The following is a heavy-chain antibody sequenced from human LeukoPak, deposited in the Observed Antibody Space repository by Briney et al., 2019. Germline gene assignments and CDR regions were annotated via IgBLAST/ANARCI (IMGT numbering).Heavy chain of an antibody. CDR2: INPNSGGT. J-gene: IGHJ6*02. V-gene: IGHV1-2*02. D-gene: IGHD2-2*01. Sequence: ASVKVSCKASRYTFTGYYMHWVRQAPGQGLEWMGWINPNSGGTNYAQKFQGRVTMTRDTSISTAYMELSRLRSDDTAVYYCARNLVVVPAANQPYYYYYGMDVWGQGTTVTVSS. CDR3: ARNLVVVPAANQPYYYYYGMDV. CDR1: RYTFTGYY.